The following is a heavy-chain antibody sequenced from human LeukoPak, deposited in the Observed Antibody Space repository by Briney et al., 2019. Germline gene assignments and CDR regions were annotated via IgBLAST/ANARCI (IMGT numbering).Heavy chain of an antibody. J-gene: IGHJ4*02. V-gene: IGHV1-8*02. CDR2: MNPNSGNT. Sequence: ASVKVSCKASGGTFSSYAISWVRQAPGQGLEWMGWMNPNSGNTGYAQKFQGRVTMTRNTSISTAYMELSSLRSEDTAVYYCARGRRYSYGYGDYDYWGQGTLVTVSS. D-gene: IGHD5-18*01. CDR3: ARGRRYSYGYGDYDY. CDR1: GGTFSSYA.